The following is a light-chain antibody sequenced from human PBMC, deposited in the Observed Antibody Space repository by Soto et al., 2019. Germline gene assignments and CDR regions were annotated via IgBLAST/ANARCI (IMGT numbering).Light chain of an antibody. CDR2: SAS. Sequence: DIQLTQSPSFLSPSIGESVPITCRASQVISTSLAWYQVKPGKAPKLLIHSASTLQSGVPSRFSGSGSGTDFTLTISSVQPEDVASYYCQKYDSAPTFGPGTKV. J-gene: IGKJ1*01. CDR3: QKYDSAPT. CDR1: QVISTS. V-gene: IGKV1-27*01.